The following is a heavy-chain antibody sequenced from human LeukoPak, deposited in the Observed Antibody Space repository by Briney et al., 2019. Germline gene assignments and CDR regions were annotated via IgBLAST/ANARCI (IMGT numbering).Heavy chain of an antibody. CDR3: ARIAVAGAYYFDY. CDR2: IIAIFGTA. Sequence: ASVKVSCTASGGTFSSYAISWVRQAPGQGLEWMGGIIAIFGTANYAQKFQGRVTITADESTSTAYMELSSLRSEDTAVYYCARIAVAGAYYFDYWGQGTLVTVSS. CDR1: GGTFSSYA. V-gene: IGHV1-69*13. D-gene: IGHD6-19*01. J-gene: IGHJ4*02.